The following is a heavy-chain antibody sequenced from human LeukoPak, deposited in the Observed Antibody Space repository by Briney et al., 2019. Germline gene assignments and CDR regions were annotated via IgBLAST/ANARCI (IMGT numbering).Heavy chain of an antibody. CDR1: GGSISSYY. CDR2: IYTSGST. D-gene: IGHD2-2*01. V-gene: IGHV4-4*07. J-gene: IGHJ3*02. CDR3: ARGRLYCSSTSCSDAFDI. Sequence: SETLSLTCTVSGGSISSYYWSWIRQPAGKGLEWVGRIYTSGSTNYNPSLKSRVTMSVDTSKNQFSLKLSSVTAADTAVYYCARGRLYCSSTSCSDAFDIWGQGTMVTVSS.